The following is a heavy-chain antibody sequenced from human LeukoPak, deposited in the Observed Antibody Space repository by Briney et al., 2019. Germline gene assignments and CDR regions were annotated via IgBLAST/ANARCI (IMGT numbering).Heavy chain of an antibody. Sequence: PGGSLRLSCAASGFTFSSYAMSWVRQAPGKGLEWVSAISGSGGSTYYADSVKGRFTISRDNSKNTLYLQMNSLRAEDTAVYYCAKDRAIVVVTAILFDYWGQGTLVTVSS. CDR2: ISGSGGST. J-gene: IGHJ4*02. CDR1: GFTFSSYA. V-gene: IGHV3-23*01. D-gene: IGHD2-21*02. CDR3: AKDRAIVVVTAILFDY.